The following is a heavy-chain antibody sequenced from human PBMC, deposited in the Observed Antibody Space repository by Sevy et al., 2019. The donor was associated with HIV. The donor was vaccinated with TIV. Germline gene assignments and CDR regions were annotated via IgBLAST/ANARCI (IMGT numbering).Heavy chain of an antibody. V-gene: IGHV3-33*03. CDR2: ISFDGSDK. CDR3: AKRERSYYDSSGNYDAFDV. Sequence: GGSLRLSCTASGFTFGDYCMSWVRQAPGKGLEWVAFISFDGSDKWYGDSVKGRFTISRDNSKNTLYVQMNTLRDEDTAVYYCAKRERSYYDSSGNYDAFDVWGQGTSVTVS. J-gene: IGHJ3*01. CDR1: GFTFGDYC. D-gene: IGHD3-22*01.